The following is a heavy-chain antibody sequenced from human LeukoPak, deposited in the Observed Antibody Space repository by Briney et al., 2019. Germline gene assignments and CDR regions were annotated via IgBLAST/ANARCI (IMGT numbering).Heavy chain of an antibody. V-gene: IGHV3-53*04. CDR2: NYSAGNT. CDR1: GFTVSSNY. J-gene: IGHJ5*02. Sequence: PGGSLRLSCAAFGFTVSSNYMSWVRQAPGKGLECVSFNYSAGNTYYADFVKGRFTISRHTSKNTLYLKMNSLRAEDTAVYYCARASGYSGSRRWFDPWGQGTLVTVSS. D-gene: IGHD5-12*01. CDR3: ARASGYSGSRRWFDP.